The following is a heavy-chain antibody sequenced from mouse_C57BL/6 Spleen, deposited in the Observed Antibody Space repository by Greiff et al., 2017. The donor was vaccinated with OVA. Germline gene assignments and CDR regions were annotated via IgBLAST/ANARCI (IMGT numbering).Heavy chain of an antibody. V-gene: IGHV5-4*01. CDR1: GFTFSSYA. J-gene: IGHJ4*01. CDR2: ISDGGSYT. Sequence: DVKLVESGGGLVKPGGSLKLSCAASGFTFSSYAMSWVRQTPEKRLEWVATISDGGSYTYYPDNVKGRFTISRDNAKNNLYLQMSHLKSEDTAMYYCARDTTVVASYYAMDYWGQGASVTVSS. D-gene: IGHD1-1*01. CDR3: ARDTTVVASYYAMDY.